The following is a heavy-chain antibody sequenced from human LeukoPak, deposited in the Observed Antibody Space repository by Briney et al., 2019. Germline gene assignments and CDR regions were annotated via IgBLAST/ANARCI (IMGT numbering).Heavy chain of an antibody. D-gene: IGHD3-10*01. CDR2: INPNNGGT. V-gene: IGHV1-2*02. CDR1: GYTFTDYY. J-gene: IGHJ4*02. CDR3: ARDRGGGSGAYYILY. Sequence: ASVKVSCKASGYTFTDYYMHWVRQAPGQGLEWLGWINPNNGGTNCAQKFQGRVTMTRDTSISTAYMELSSLRSDDTAVYYCARDRGGGSGAYYILYWGLGSLVTVSS.